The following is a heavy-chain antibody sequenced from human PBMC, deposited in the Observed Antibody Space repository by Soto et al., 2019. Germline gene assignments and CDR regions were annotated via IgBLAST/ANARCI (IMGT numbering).Heavy chain of an antibody. CDR3: ARDPGAAVRGVPYYYYGMDV. D-gene: IGHD3-10*01. V-gene: IGHV3-21*01. CDR2: ISSSRSYI. Sequence: GGSLSLSCAASGFPFSSYNMNWVRQAPGKGLEWVSSISSSRSYIYYADSVKGRFTVSRDNAKNSLYLQMNSLRAEDTAVYYCARDPGAAVRGVPYYYYGMDVWGQGTTVTVSS. CDR1: GFPFSSYN. J-gene: IGHJ6*02.